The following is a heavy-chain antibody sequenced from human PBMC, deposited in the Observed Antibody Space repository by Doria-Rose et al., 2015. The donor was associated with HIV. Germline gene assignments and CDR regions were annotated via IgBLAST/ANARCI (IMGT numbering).Heavy chain of an antibody. CDR3: ARVLSGTYDY. V-gene: IGHV4-59*01. J-gene: IGHJ4*02. Sequence: QVQLQESGPGLVKPSETLSLTCSVSGGSISHYYWRWIRQPPGKGLEYIGDIFYTGSTNYSPSLKSRVSISIDTSKNKFSLRLSSATAADTAVYYCARVLSGTYDYWGQGTLVTVSS. D-gene: IGHD1-26*01. CDR1: GGSISHYY. CDR2: IFYTGST.